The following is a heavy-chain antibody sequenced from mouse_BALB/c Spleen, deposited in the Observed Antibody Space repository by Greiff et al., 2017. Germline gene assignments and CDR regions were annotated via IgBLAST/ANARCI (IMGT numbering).Heavy chain of an antibody. CDR3: TRDSPITTVPAWFAY. D-gene: IGHD1-1*01. Sequence: EVKLVESGGGLVKPGGSLKLSCAASGFTFSSYTMSWVRQTPEKRLEWVATISSGGSYTYYPDSVKGRFTISRDNAKNTLYLQMSSLKSEDTAMYYCTRDSPITTVPAWFAYWGQGTLVTVSA. CDR2: ISSGGSYT. CDR1: GFTFSSYT. V-gene: IGHV5-6-4*01. J-gene: IGHJ3*01.